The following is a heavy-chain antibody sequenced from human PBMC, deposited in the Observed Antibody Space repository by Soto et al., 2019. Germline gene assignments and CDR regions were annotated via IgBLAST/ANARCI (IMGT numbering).Heavy chain of an antibody. V-gene: IGHV4-30-4*01. J-gene: IGHJ4*02. D-gene: IGHD5-12*01. Sequence: SETLSLTCTVSGGSISSGDYYWSWIRQPPGKGLEWIGYIYHGGITNYNPSLKSRLNISSDTSKNQFSLRLGSVSAADTAIYYCARQYGGYEYYFGNWGQGTLVTVSS. CDR3: ARQYGGYEYYFGN. CDR2: IYHGGIT. CDR1: GGSISSGDYY.